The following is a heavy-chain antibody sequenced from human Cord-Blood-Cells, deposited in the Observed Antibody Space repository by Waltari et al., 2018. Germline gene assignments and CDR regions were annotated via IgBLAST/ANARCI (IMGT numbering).Heavy chain of an antibody. D-gene: IGHD1-26*01. Sequence: QVQLVQSGAEVKKPGSSVKVSCKASGGTFSSYAISWVRQAPGQGLVWMGGIIPIFGTANYAQKFQGRGTITAEESTSTAYMELSSLRSEDMAVYYCASHSGSYYLFDYWGQGTLVTVSS. J-gene: IGHJ4*02. CDR3: ASHSGSYYLFDY. V-gene: IGHV1-69*01. CDR2: IIPIFGTA. CDR1: GGTFSSYA.